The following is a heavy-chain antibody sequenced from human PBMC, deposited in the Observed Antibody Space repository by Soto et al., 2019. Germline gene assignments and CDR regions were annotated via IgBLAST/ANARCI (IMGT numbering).Heavy chain of an antibody. CDR1: DGSISSYD. CDR2: IYYSGST. J-gene: IGHJ4*02. V-gene: IGHV4-59*08. CDR3: ARHNYGSGSTYFDY. Sequence: PSETLSLTCTVSDGSISSYDWSWIRQPPGKGLEWIGYIYYSGSTNYNPSLKSRVTISVDTSKNQFSLKLNSMTAADTAVYYCARHNYGSGSTYFDYWGQGTLVTVSS. D-gene: IGHD3-10*01.